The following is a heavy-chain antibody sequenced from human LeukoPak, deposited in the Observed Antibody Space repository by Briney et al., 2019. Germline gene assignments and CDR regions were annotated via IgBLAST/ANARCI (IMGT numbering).Heavy chain of an antibody. CDR3: ARGAYSTVY. CDR1: GFTFSSFW. CDR2: IKQDGSEE. V-gene: IGHV3-7*04. Sequence: GGSLRLSCAASGFTFSSFWMTWVRQAPGKGLEWVADIKQDGSEEYYVDSVKGQFTISRDNAKNSLYLQMNSLRAEDTAVYYCARGAYSTVYWGQGTLVTVSS. J-gene: IGHJ4*02. D-gene: IGHD6-13*01.